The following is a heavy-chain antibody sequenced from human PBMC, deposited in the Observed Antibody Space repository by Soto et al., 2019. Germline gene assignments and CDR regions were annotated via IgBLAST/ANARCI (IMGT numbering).Heavy chain of an antibody. CDR2: IYSGGST. J-gene: IGHJ3*02. V-gene: IGHV3-66*01. Sequence: GGSLRLSCAASGFTVSNNYLTWVRQAPGKGLQRVSIIYSGGSTYYADSVKGRFTIARDNSKNTLYLQMDSLRAEDTAMYYCARDGPRTGLAVIVPGAFDIWGQGTMVTVSS. CDR3: ARDGPRTGLAVIVPGAFDI. CDR1: GFTVSNNY. D-gene: IGHD6-19*01.